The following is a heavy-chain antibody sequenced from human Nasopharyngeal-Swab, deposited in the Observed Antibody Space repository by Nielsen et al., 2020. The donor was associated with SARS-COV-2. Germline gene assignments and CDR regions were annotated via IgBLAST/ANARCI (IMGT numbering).Heavy chain of an antibody. CDR2: ITRSGNT. J-gene: IGHJ6*03. V-gene: IGHV4-34*01. CDR1: GVSFSGYH. CDR3: ARVNNGGGIVPASYSFFMDV. Sequence: SETLSLTCSLNGVSFSGYHWGWIRQSPGKRLEWIGDITRSGNTNYTPALKSRVIISVATSKDEFSLKLTPVTAADTAIYFCARVNNGGGIVPASYSFFMDVWGKGTSVAVSS. D-gene: IGHD2-2*01.